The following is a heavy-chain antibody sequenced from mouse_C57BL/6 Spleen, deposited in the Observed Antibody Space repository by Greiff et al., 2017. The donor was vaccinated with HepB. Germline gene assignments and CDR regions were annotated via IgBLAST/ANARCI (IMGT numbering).Heavy chain of an antibody. V-gene: IGHV14-2*01. Sequence: DVKLVESGAELVKPGASVKLSCTASGFNIKDYYMHWVKQRTEQGLEWIGRIDPEDGETKYAPKFQGKATITADTSSNTAYLQLSSLTSEDTAVYYCARDYGSSYGPAWFAYWGQGTLVTVSA. CDR3: ARDYGSSYGPAWFAY. J-gene: IGHJ3*01. D-gene: IGHD1-1*01. CDR2: IDPEDGET. CDR1: GFNIKDYY.